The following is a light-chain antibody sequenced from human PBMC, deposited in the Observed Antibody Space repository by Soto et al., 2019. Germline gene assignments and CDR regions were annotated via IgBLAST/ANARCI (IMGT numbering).Light chain of an antibody. CDR2: WAS. CDR1: QSVLYSSTSNTY. CDR3: QQYYSTPT. J-gene: IGKJ1*01. Sequence: DIVMTQSPDSLAVPLGERATINCKSSQSVLYSSTSNTYLAWYQQKPGQPPKLLIYWASTRESGVPDRFSGSGSGTDFTLTISSLQAEDVAVYYCQQYYSTPTFGQGTKVEIK. V-gene: IGKV4-1*01.